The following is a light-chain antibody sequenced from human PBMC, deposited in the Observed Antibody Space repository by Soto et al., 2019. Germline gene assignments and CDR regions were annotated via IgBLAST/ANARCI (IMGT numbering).Light chain of an antibody. V-gene: IGLV2-11*01. CDR1: SSDVGSYKD. Sequence: QSVLTQPRSVSGSPGQSVTISCTGTSSDVGSYKDVSWYQHHPGKVPKLMIYDVSERPSGVPDRFSGSKSGNTASLTVSGLQDEDEATYYCCAYADTFYVFGTGIKVP. J-gene: IGLJ1*01. CDR2: DVS. CDR3: CAYADTFYV.